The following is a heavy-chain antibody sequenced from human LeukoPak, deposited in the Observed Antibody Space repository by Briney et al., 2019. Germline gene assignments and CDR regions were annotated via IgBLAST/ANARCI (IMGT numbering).Heavy chain of an antibody. CDR3: ATPGDEWSVDT. CDR2: INPTNGAT. CDR1: GYTFIGYN. V-gene: IGHV1-2*02. Sequence: ASVKVSCMGSGYTFIGYNIHWVRQAPGQGLEWMGWINPTNGATMNAVKFQGRVTMTRDTSITTAYMELSRLTSDDTAVYYCATPGDEWSVDTWGQGTLVTVSS. D-gene: IGHD3-3*01. J-gene: IGHJ5*02.